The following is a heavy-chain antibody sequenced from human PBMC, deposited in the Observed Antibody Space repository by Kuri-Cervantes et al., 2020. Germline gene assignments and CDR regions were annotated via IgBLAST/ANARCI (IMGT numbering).Heavy chain of an antibody. CDR3: ARERRDCGSTSCPQIPAYYYYYYGMDV. V-gene: IGHV1-8*01. D-gene: IGHD2-2*01. CDR2: MNSNSGNT. J-gene: IGHJ6*02. CDR1: GYTFTSYD. Sequence: ASVKVSCKASGYTFTSYDINWVRQATGQGLEWMGWMNSNSGNTGYAQKFQGRVTMTRNTSISTAYMELSSLRAEDTAVYYCARERRDCGSTSCPQIPAYYYYYYGMDVWGQGTTVTVSS.